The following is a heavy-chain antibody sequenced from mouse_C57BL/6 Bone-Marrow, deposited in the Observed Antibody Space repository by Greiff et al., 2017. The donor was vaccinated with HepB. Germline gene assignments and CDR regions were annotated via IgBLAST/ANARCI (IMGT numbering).Heavy chain of an antibody. V-gene: IGHV1-55*01. J-gene: IGHJ4*01. Sequence: QVQLQQPGAELVKPGASVKMSCKASGYTFTSYWLTWVKQRPGQGLEWIGDIYPGSGSTNYNEKFKSKATLTVDTSSSTAYMQLSSLTSEDSAVYYCARSLFTTGSMDDWGQGTTVTVSS. CDR3: ARSLFTTGSMDD. D-gene: IGHD1-1*01. CDR1: GYTFTSYW. CDR2: IYPGSGST.